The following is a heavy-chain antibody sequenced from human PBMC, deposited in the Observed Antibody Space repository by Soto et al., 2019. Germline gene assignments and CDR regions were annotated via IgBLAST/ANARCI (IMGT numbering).Heavy chain of an antibody. V-gene: IGHV1-18*01. J-gene: IGHJ4*02. Sequence: QGQLLQSGGEVKKPGASVKVSCKASGYTFTSSGITWVRQAPGQGLEWMGWTSAYMVTNYAQKFQGRGTMTTDTSTSTAYMELRGLGSDDTDVYYCARDSSGRANFDYWGQGTLVTVSS. CDR2: TSAYMVT. D-gene: IGHD6-19*01. CDR1: GYTFTSSG. CDR3: ARDSSGRANFDY.